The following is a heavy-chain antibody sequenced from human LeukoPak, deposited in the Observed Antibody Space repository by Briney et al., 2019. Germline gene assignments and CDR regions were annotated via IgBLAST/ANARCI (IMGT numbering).Heavy chain of an antibody. CDR1: GFTFSGYT. D-gene: IGHD3-3*01. V-gene: IGHV3-64*02. Sequence: GGSLRLSCAASGFTFSGYTLHWVRQAPGKGLEYVSAIISHGGSTHYADSVKGRFTVSRDNSKNTLYLQMDSLRAEDMAVYYCARITMGATSANFYYYFLDAWGKGTTVTVSS. CDR2: IISHGGST. CDR3: ARITMGATSANFYYYFLDA. J-gene: IGHJ6*03.